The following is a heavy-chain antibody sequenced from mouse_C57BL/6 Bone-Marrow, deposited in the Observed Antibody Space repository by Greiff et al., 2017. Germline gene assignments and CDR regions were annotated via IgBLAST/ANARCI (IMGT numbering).Heavy chain of an antibody. CDR3: ASPFITTDYYFDY. CDR2: IDPNSGGT. V-gene: IGHV1-72*01. CDR1: GYTFTSYW. J-gene: IGHJ2*01. Sequence: QVQLQQPGAELVKPGASVKLSCKASGYTFTSYWMHWVKQRPGRGLEWIGRIDPNSGGTKYNEKFKSKATLTVDKPSSTAYMQLSSLTSEDSAVYYCASPFITTDYYFDYWGQGTTLTVSS. D-gene: IGHD1-1*01.